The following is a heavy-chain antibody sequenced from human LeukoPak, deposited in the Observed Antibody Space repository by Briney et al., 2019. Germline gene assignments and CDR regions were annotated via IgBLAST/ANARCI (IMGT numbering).Heavy chain of an antibody. CDR2: IYYSGST. D-gene: IGHD3-10*01. Sequence: SETLSLTCTVSGGSISSSSYFWGWIRQPPGEGLEWIGTIYYSGSTYYNPSLKSRLTISVDRSKNQFSLKLDSVTAADTAVYYCARRVLGSGRQDCWGQGTLVTVSS. J-gene: IGHJ4*02. V-gene: IGHV4-39*01. CDR1: GGSISSSSYF. CDR3: ARRVLGSGRQDC.